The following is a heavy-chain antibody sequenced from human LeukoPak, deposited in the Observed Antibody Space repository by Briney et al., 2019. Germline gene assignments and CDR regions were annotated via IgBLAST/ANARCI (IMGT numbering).Heavy chain of an antibody. CDR2: ISSSGSAT. V-gene: IGHV3-11*01. D-gene: IGHD6-25*01. Sequence: GGSLRLSCAASGFTFSDYYVSWIRQAPGKGLEWVSYISSSGSATYYADSVKGRFTISRDNAKNSLFLQMGSLRAEDTAVYYCARVSGGDYFDYWGQGTLDTVPS. J-gene: IGHJ4*02. CDR1: GFTFSDYY. CDR3: ARVSGGDYFDY.